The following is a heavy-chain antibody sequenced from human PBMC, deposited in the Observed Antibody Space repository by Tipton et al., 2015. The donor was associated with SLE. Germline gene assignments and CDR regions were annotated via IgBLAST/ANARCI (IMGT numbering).Heavy chain of an antibody. CDR3: ARQVVYDTSGYYYSDS. D-gene: IGHD3-22*01. V-gene: IGHV4-39*01. CDR1: GGPIINTNYY. Sequence: TLSLTCTVSGGPIINTNYYWDWIRQSPGRGLEWIGHVLYSGTTNYNPSLKSRVTISVDTSKSQFSLRLNSVTAADTAVYYCARQVVYDTSGYYYSDSWGQGTLVTVSS. J-gene: IGHJ4*02. CDR2: VLYSGTT.